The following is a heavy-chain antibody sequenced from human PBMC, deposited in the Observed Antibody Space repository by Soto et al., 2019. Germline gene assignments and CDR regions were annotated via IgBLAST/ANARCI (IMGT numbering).Heavy chain of an antibody. Sequence: SETLSLTCTVSGGSISSYYWSWIRQPPGKGLEWIGYIYYSGSTNYNPSLKSRVTISVDTSKNQFSLKLSSVTAADTAVYYCARHDTFGGVIVRADAFDIWCPGTMVTVSS. V-gene: IGHV4-59*08. CDR1: GGSISSYY. CDR3: ARHDTFGGVIVRADAFDI. CDR2: IYYSGST. D-gene: IGHD3-16*02. J-gene: IGHJ3*02.